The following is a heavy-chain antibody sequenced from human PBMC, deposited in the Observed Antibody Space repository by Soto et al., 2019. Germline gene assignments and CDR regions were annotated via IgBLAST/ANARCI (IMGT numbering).Heavy chain of an antibody. V-gene: IGHV4-59*01. CDR1: GGSISSYY. CDR3: ARMGYGDYFDY. Sequence: SETLSLTCTVSGGSISSYYWSWIRQPPGKGLEWIGYIYYSGSTNYNPSLKSRVTISVDTSKNQFSLKLSSVTAADTAVYYCARMGYGDYFDYWGQGTLVTLSS. D-gene: IGHD4-17*01. J-gene: IGHJ4*02. CDR2: IYYSGST.